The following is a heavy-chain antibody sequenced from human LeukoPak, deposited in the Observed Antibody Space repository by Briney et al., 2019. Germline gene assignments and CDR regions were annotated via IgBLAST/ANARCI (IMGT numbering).Heavy chain of an antibody. Sequence: RASVKVSCKASGYTFTSYYMHWVRQAPGQGLEWMGWINPNSGGTNYAQKFQGRVTMTRDTSISTAYMELSRLRSDDTAVYYCARIRRIAVAGIWEYYFDYWGQGTLVTVSS. CDR1: GYTFTSYY. CDR2: INPNSGGT. D-gene: IGHD6-19*01. V-gene: IGHV1-2*02. J-gene: IGHJ4*02. CDR3: ARIRRIAVAGIWEYYFDY.